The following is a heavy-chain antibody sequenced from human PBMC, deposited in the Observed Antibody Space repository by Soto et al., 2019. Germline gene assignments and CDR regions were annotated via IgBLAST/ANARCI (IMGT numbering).Heavy chain of an antibody. J-gene: IGHJ4*02. D-gene: IGHD2-8*01. CDR2: ISWRNGNT. CDR3: ATDDWGANGVIDC. Sequence: EVPLVESGGGLVQPGRSLRLSCAASGFTFDAYALHWVRQAPGKGLEWVSHISWRNGNTASADSVKGRFTISRDNAKNSLYLQMNRLRPDDTAFYYWATDDWGANGVIDCWGQGMRVTASS. CDR1: GFTFDAYA. V-gene: IGHV3-9*01.